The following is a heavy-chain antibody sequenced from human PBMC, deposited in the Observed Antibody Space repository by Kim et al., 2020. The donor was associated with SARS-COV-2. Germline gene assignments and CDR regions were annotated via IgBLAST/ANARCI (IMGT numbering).Heavy chain of an antibody. CDR2: IYYSGST. D-gene: IGHD1-26*01. V-gene: IGHV4-39*01. Sequence: SETLSLTCTVSGGSISSSNYFWGWIRQPPGKGLEWIGSIYYSGSTYYNPSLKSRVTISVDTSKNQFSLKVSSVTAADTAVYYCARLRGGTYGEFDYWGQGTLVTVSS. J-gene: IGHJ4*02. CDR3: ARLRGGTYGEFDY. CDR1: GGSISSSNYF.